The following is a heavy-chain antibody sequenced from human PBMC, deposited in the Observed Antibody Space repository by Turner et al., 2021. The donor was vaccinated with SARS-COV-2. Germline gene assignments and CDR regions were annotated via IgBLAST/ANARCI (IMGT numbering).Heavy chain of an antibody. Sequence: QVQLVESGGGVVQPGRSLSLSCAASGFTFSSYGMHWVRQAPGKGLEWVAVISYDGSNKYYADSVKGRFTISRDNSKNTLYLQMNSLRAEDTAVYYCAKGASQHFDYWGQGTLVTVSS. J-gene: IGHJ4*02. CDR1: GFTFSSYG. CDR2: ISYDGSNK. CDR3: AKGASQHFDY. D-gene: IGHD5-18*01. V-gene: IGHV3-30*18.